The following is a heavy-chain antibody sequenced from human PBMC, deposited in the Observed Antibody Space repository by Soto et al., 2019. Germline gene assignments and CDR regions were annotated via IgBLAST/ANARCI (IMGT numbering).Heavy chain of an antibody. CDR2: INPTDGST. J-gene: IGHJ4*02. CDR3: ARVNWNDVPFGFDY. CDR1: GYTFTNYF. Sequence: QVQLVQSGAEVKKPGASVKLSCKASGYTFTNYFMHWLRQAPGQGLEWMGRINPTDGSTIYEQKFQGRVTLTRDTSTTTAYMEVSSLKSEHTAVYYCARVNWNDVPFGFDYWGQGTLVTVSS. V-gene: IGHV1-46*01. D-gene: IGHD1-1*01.